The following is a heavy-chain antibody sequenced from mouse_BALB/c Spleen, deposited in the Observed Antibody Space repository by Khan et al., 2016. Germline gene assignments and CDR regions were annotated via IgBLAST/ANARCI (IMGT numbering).Heavy chain of an antibody. CDR3: GRGDY. J-gene: IGHJ2*01. CDR1: GFTFSSFG. Sequence: EVELVESGGGLVQPGGSPKLSCAASGFTFSSFGMHWVRQAPEKGLEWVAFISSGSSAIYYADTVKGRFTISRDNPKNTLFLQMTSLRSEDTAMYYCGRGDYWGQGTTLTVSS. CDR2: ISSGSSAI. V-gene: IGHV5-17*02.